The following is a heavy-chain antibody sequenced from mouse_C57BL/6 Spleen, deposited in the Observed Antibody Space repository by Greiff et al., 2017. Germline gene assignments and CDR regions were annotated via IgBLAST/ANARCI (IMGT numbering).Heavy chain of an antibody. D-gene: IGHD3-2*02. CDR3: ARPGQLRSAWFAY. CDR1: GFTFSDYG. V-gene: IGHV5-17*01. CDR2: ISSGSSTI. Sequence: EVQRVESGGGLVKPGGSLKLSCAASGFTFSDYGMHWVRQAPEKGLEWVAYISSGSSTIYYADTVKGRFTISRDNAKNTLFLQLTSLRSEDTAMYYCARPGQLRSAWFAYWGQGTLVTVSA. J-gene: IGHJ3*01.